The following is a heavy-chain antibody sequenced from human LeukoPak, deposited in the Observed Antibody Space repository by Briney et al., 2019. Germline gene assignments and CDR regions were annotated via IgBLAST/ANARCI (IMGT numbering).Heavy chain of an antibody. CDR2: IYHSGST. Sequence: SETLSLTCPVTGYSIRRGYYWGWIRPPPGKGLEWIGIIYHSGSTHYNPSLKSRVTISVDTSKNQLSLKLNSVTSSHTAVCYCWRGPNRAMVTEYYFDYWGQGTLVSVSS. CDR1: GYSIRRGYY. V-gene: IGHV4-38-2*02. J-gene: IGHJ4*02. CDR3: WRGPNRAMVTEYYFDY. D-gene: IGHD5-18*01.